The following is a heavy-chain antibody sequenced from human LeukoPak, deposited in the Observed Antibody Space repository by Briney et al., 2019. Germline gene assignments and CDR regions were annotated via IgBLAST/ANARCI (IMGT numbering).Heavy chain of an antibody. CDR3: AKGKKITVAGLFDC. CDR2: ITSSSSYI. D-gene: IGHD6-19*01. J-gene: IGHJ4*02. V-gene: IGHV3-21*04. Sequence: GGSLRLSCAASGLIFSSYSMSWVRQAPGKGLEWVSSITSSSSYIFYADSVKGRFTISRDNAKNSLYLHMNSLSAEDTALYYCAKGKKITVAGLFDCWGQGTLVTVYS. CDR1: GLIFSSYS.